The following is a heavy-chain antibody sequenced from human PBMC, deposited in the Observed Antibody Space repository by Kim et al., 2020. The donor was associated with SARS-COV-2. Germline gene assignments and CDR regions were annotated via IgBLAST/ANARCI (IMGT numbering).Heavy chain of an antibody. Sequence: GGSLRLSCAASGFTFSSYGMHWVRQAPGKGLEWVAVIWYDGSNKYYADSVKGRFTISRDNSKNTLYLQMNSLRAEDTAVYYCAKEPSSSWYGGWAFFDYWGQGTLVTVSS. CDR3: AKEPSSSWYGGWAFFDY. J-gene: IGHJ4*02. D-gene: IGHD6-13*01. CDR2: IWYDGSNK. CDR1: GFTFSSYG. V-gene: IGHV3-33*06.